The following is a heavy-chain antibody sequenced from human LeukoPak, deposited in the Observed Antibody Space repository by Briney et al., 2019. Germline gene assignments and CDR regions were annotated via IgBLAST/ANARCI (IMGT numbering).Heavy chain of an antibody. CDR1: GFTFSSYG. CDR3: AKGIAGWGAFDV. V-gene: IGHV3-30*18. D-gene: IGHD6-19*01. J-gene: IGHJ3*01. CDR2: ISYDGSNK. Sequence: GGSLRLSCAASGFTFSSYGMHWVRQAPGKGLEWVAVISYDGSNKYYADSVKGRFTISRDNSKNTLYLQMNSLRAEDTAVYYCAKGIAGWGAFDVWGQGTMVTVSS.